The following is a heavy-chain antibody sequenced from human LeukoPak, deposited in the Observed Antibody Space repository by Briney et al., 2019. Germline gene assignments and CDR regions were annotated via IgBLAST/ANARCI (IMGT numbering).Heavy chain of an antibody. V-gene: IGHV4-61*08. J-gene: IGHJ4*02. CDR3: ARGRDIAAHLFDY. CDR2: IYYSGST. CDR1: GGSISSGDYY. Sequence: SETLSLTCTVSGGSISSGDYYWSWIRQPPGKGLEWIGYIYYSGSTNYNPSLKSRVTISVGTSKNQFSLKLSSVTAADTAVYYCARGRDIAAHLFDYWGQGTLVTVSS. D-gene: IGHD6-6*01.